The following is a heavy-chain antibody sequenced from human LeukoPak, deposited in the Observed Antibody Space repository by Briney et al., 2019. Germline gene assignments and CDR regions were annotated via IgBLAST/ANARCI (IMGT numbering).Heavy chain of an antibody. V-gene: IGHV1-2*02. Sequence: GASVKVSCKASGYTFTGYYMHWVRQAPGQGLEWMGWINPNSGGTNYAQKFQGRVTMTRDTSISTAYMELSRLRSDDTAVYYCARSRLWFGDHGPFDCWGQGTLVTVSS. CDR3: ARSRLWFGDHGPFDC. J-gene: IGHJ4*02. D-gene: IGHD3-10*01. CDR2: INPNSGGT. CDR1: GYTFTGYY.